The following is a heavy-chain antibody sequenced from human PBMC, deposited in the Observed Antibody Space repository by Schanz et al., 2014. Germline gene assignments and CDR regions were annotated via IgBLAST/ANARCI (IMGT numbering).Heavy chain of an antibody. V-gene: IGHV3-30*02. CDR1: GLTFTSAW. CDR2: IWYDGSNK. D-gene: IGHD5-12*01. J-gene: IGHJ4*02. CDR3: ASPSGYSDYGTYFDF. Sequence: VQLVESGGGLVKPGGSLRLSCATSGLTFTSAWMSWVRQAPGKGLEWVAFIWYDGSNKYYADSVEGRFTISRDNSRNTLYLQMNSLRTEDTAVYYCASPSGYSDYGTYFDFWGQGTLVTVSS.